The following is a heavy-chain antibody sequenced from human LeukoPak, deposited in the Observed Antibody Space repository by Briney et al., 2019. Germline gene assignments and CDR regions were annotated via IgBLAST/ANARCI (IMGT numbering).Heavy chain of an antibody. D-gene: IGHD3-10*01. CDR3: ARDRFDGDAFDI. CDR1: GFTFSSYA. CDR2: ISSNGGST. J-gene: IGHJ3*02. Sequence: GGSLRLSCAASGFTFSSYAMHWVRQAPGKGLEYVSAISSNGGSTYYANSVKGRFTISRDNSKNTLYLQMGSLRAEDMAVYYCARDRFDGDAFDIWGQGTMVTVPS. V-gene: IGHV3-64*01.